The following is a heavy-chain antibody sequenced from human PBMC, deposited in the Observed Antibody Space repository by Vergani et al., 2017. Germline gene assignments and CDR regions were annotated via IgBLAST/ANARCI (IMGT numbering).Heavy chain of an antibody. D-gene: IGHD4-17*01. CDR1: GFTFSSYP. CDR2: ISGSGGST. J-gene: IGHJ6*02. V-gene: IGHV3-23*01. CDR3: AKVPVTTTVSYYSCYAMDV. Sequence: EVQLLESGGGLVKPGGSLRLSCTASGFTFSSYPMNWVRQAPGKGLEWVAGISGSGGSTYYADSVKGRFTISRDNSNNTLYLQMNSLRAEDTSVYYCAKVPVTTTVSYYSCYAMDVWGQGP.